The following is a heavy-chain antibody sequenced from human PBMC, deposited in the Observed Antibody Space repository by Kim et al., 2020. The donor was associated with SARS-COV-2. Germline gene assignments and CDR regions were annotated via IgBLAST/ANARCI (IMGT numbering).Heavy chain of an antibody. Sequence: GGSLRLSCAASGFTFSSYGMHWVRQAPGKGLEWVAVISYDGSNKYYADSVKGRFTISRDNSKNTLYLQMNSLRAEDTAVYYCAKEGYYDSSGYYPLDYWGQGILVTVSS. CDR1: GFTFSSYG. D-gene: IGHD3-22*01. CDR2: ISYDGSNK. V-gene: IGHV3-30*18. J-gene: IGHJ4*02. CDR3: AKEGYYDSSGYYPLDY.